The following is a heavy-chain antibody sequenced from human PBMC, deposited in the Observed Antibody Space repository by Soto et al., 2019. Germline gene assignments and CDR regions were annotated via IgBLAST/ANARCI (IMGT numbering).Heavy chain of an antibody. CDR3: ARGRYGELEVDGYYYYGMDV. Sequence: QVQLVESGGGVVQPGRSLRLSCAASGFTFSSYGMHWVRQAPGKGLEWVAVIWYDGSNKYYADSVKGRFTISRDNSKNTLYLQMNSLRAEDTAVYYCARGRYGELEVDGYYYYGMDVWGQGTTVTVSS. CDR1: GFTFSSYG. D-gene: IGHD4-17*01. V-gene: IGHV3-33*01. J-gene: IGHJ6*02. CDR2: IWYDGSNK.